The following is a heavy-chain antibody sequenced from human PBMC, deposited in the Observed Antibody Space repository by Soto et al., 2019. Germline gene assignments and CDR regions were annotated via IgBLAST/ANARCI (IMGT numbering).Heavy chain of an antibody. CDR2: INSVSGGT. CDR1: GNTHTIYF. J-gene: IGHJ4*02. V-gene: IGHV1-2*02. Sequence: QVQLVQSGAEMKQPGASVRVSCKASGNTHTIYFIHWLRQAPGQGLEWMGWINSVSGGTNFAHKFQGRVTMHRDTSTTTAFMELSGLTADDTAVYYWARGGSHYAHWGQGTLVTVSS. CDR3: ARGGSHYAH. D-gene: IGHD1-26*01.